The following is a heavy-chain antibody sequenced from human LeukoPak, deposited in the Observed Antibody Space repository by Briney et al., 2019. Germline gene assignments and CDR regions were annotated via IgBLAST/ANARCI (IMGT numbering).Heavy chain of an antibody. V-gene: IGHV4-4*07. CDR3: ARENRSGYSSRFDY. CDR1: GGSISSYY. Sequence: SKTLSLTCTVSGGSISSYYWSWIRQPAGKGLEWIGRIYTSGSTNYNPSLKSRVTMSVDTSKNRFSLKLSSVTAADTAVYYCARENRSGYSSRFDYWGQGTLVTVSS. CDR2: IYTSGST. D-gene: IGHD5-18*01. J-gene: IGHJ4*02.